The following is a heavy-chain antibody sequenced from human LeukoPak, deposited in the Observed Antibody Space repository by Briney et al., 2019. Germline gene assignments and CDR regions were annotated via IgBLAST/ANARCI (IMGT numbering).Heavy chain of an antibody. V-gene: IGHV1-46*01. Sequence: ASVKVSCKASGYTFTSYGISWVRQAPGQGLEWMGIINPSGGSTSYAQKFQGRVTMTRDMSTSTVYMELSSLRSEDTAVYYCARERRDDAFDIWGQGTMVTVSS. CDR2: INPSGGST. CDR1: GYTFTSYG. J-gene: IGHJ3*02. CDR3: ARERRDDAFDI.